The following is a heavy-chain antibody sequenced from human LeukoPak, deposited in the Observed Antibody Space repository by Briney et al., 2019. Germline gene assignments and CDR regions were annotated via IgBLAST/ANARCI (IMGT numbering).Heavy chain of an antibody. CDR3: ASLGPDAFDI. CDR1: GGSISSDNYY. J-gene: IGHJ3*02. CDR2: IYTTGST. V-gene: IGHV4-61*09. Sequence: SETLSLTCTVSGGSISSDNYYWSWIRQPAGKGLEWIGHIYTTGSTNYNPSLKSRVTISVDTSKNQFSLKLSSVTAADTAVYYCASLGPDAFDIWGQGTMVTVSS.